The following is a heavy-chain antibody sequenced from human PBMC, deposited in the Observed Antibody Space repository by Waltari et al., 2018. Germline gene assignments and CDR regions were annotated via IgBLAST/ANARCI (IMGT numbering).Heavy chain of an antibody. V-gene: IGHV1-2*06. CDR2: INPNSGGT. Sequence: QVQLVQSGAEVKKPGASVKVSCKASGYTFTGYYMHWVRQAPGQGLEWMGRINPNSGGTIYAQKFQGRVTMTRDTSISTAYMELSRLRSDDTAVYYCARDTGQQWLVLDAFDIWGQGTMVTVSS. J-gene: IGHJ3*02. CDR1: GYTFTGYY. CDR3: ARDTGQQWLVLDAFDI. D-gene: IGHD6-19*01.